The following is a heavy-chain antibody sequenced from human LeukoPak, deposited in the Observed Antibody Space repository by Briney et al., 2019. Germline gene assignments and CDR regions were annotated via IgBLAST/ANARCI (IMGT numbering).Heavy chain of an antibody. J-gene: IGHJ4*02. CDR2: IIPTFGTA. Sequence: ASVKVSSKASGGTFSSYAISWVRQAPGQGLEWMGGIIPTFGTANYAQKFQGRVTITTDESTSTAYMELSSLRSEDTAVYYCARWRDDYGGNFYFDYWGQGTLVTVSS. CDR1: GGTFSSYA. D-gene: IGHD4-23*01. V-gene: IGHV1-69*05. CDR3: ARWRDDYGGNFYFDY.